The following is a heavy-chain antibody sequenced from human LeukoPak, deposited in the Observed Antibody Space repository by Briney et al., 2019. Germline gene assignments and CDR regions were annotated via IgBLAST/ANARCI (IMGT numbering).Heavy chain of an antibody. CDR1: GLTFDDYG. CDR2: INWNGGSR. V-gene: IGHV3-20*04. Sequence: GGSLRLSCAASGLTFDDYGMTWVRQAPGKGLEWVSGINWNGGSRGYADSVKGRFTISRDNAKNSLHLQMNSLRAEDTALYYCARGGGSYYDFDYWGQGTLVTVSS. J-gene: IGHJ4*02. CDR3: ARGGGSYYDFDY. D-gene: IGHD1-26*01.